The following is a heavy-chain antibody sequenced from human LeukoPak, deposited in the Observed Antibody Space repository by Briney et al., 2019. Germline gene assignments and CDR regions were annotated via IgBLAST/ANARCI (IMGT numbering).Heavy chain of an antibody. V-gene: IGHV4-39*07. J-gene: IGHJ4*02. CDR2: IYHSGST. CDR3: ATLPLAGAVNF. D-gene: IGHD3-16*01. Sequence: SETLSLTCTVSGGSISSSSYYWGWIRQPPGKGLEWIGNIYHSGSTYYNPSLKSRLTISVDTSKNQFYLNLTSVTAADTAVYYCATLPLAGAVNFWGQGTLVTVSS. CDR1: GGSISSSSYY.